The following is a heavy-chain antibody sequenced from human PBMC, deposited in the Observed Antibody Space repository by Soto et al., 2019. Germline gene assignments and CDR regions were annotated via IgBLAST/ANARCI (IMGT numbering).Heavy chain of an antibody. Sequence: PGGSLRPTCAPSRFTLRRHAMHWGRQAPGQGLEWVAVISYDGRNKSYADSVKGRFTISRDNSKNTLYLQMNSLRAEDTAVYYCARMYYYGLYYYYGMDVWGQGTTVTVSS. CDR3: ARMYYYGLYYYYGMDV. CDR1: RFTLRRHA. D-gene: IGHD3-10*01. J-gene: IGHJ6*02. CDR2: ISYDGRNK. V-gene: IGHV3-30-3*01.